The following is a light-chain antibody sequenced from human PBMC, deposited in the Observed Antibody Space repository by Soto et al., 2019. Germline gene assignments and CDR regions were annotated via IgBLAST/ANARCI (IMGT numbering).Light chain of an antibody. CDR2: WAS. CDR3: HQYYSTPWT. CDR1: QSVLYGSNNNNY. V-gene: IGKV4-1*01. Sequence: DIVLALSPESLAVSLGERATINCKSSQSVLYGSNNNNYLAWFQHKPGQPPQLLIYWASTRESGVPDRFSGSGSGTEFTLTISSLQAEDVAVYYCHQYYSTPWTFGQGTKVEIK. J-gene: IGKJ1*01.